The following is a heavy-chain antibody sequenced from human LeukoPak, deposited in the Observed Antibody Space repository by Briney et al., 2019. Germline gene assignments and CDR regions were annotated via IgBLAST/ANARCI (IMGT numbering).Heavy chain of an antibody. Sequence: AASVKVSFKASGYSFIGYYIHWVRQAPGQGLEWMGWINPNNGGTNYAQTFQGRVSMTRDTSISTVYMELSRLRSDDTAVYYCARPPYYGSGFYGYWGQGTLVTVSS. CDR2: INPNNGGT. V-gene: IGHV1-2*02. J-gene: IGHJ4*02. CDR3: ARPPYYGSGFYGY. CDR1: GYSFIGYY. D-gene: IGHD3-10*01.